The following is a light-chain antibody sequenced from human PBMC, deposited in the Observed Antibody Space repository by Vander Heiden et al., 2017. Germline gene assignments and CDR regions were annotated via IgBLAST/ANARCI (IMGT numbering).Light chain of an antibody. V-gene: IGLV1-44*01. Sequence: QSVLTQPPSASGTPGQRVTISCSAFNSNLGSSSLNWYQQLPGTAPRVLIYSYDQRPSGVTDRFSGTRSGTSASLAISGLQSEDEADYYCAAWDDSLNGWVFGGGTKLSVL. J-gene: IGLJ3*02. CDR2: SYD. CDR1: NSNLGSSS. CDR3: AAWDDSLNGWV.